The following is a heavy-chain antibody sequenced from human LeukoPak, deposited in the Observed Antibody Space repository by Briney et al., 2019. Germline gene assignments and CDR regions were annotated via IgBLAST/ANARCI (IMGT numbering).Heavy chain of an antibody. CDR1: GYTFTSYG. J-gene: IGHJ6*02. D-gene: IGHD3-22*01. Sequence: GASVKVSCKASGYTFTSYGISWVRQAPGQGLEWMGWISAYNGNTNYAQKLQGRVTMTTDTSTSTAYMELRGLRSDDTAVYYCARDWNYYDSSGYSTDYYYYGMDVWGQGTTVTVSS. V-gene: IGHV1-18*01. CDR3: ARDWNYYDSSGYSTDYYYYGMDV. CDR2: ISAYNGNT.